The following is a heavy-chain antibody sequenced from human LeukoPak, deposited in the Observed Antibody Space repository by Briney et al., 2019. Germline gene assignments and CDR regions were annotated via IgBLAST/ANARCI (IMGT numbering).Heavy chain of an antibody. D-gene: IGHD3-22*01. Sequence: SETLSLTCTVSGDFISSSSYCWGWIRQPPGKGLEWIGDIYYTGKTYYNPSLKSRVFISIDTSKNYFSLNLNFVTAADTAVYYCARRRYYDSTGYFEWGRGSLVTVSS. CDR2: IYYTGKT. V-gene: IGHV4-39*02. J-gene: IGHJ1*01. CDR3: ARRRYYDSTGYFE. CDR1: GDFISSSSYC.